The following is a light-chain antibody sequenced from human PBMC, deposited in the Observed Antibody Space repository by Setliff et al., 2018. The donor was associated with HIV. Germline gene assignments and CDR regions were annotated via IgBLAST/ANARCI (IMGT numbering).Light chain of an antibody. J-gene: IGKJ1*01. V-gene: IGKV1-8*01. CDR1: QDVSGY. Sequence: IRVTQSPSSLSASIGDRVTITCRASQDVSGYLAWYQLKAGKAPRLLIYAASTLQSGVPSRFSVSGSGTDFTLTISRLQSEDFAIYYCQHYYTYPWTFGPGTKWIS. CDR2: AAS. CDR3: QHYYTYPWT.